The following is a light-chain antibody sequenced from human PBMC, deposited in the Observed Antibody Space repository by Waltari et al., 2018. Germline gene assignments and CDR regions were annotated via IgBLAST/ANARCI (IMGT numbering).Light chain of an antibody. Sequence: ETVLTQSPDTLSLSTGQGASLSCRASPTLNGNHLAWFQQKPGQAPRLLIHGASGRATGVPDRFTGSGSGADFTLTISRLEIEDSATYYCQHYGSSPYTFGQGTKLEIK. J-gene: IGKJ2*01. V-gene: IGKV3-20*01. CDR3: QHYGSSPYT. CDR1: PTLNGNH. CDR2: GAS.